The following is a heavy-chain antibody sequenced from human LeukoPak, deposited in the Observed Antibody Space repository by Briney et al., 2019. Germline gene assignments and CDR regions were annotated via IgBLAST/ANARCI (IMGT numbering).Heavy chain of an antibody. D-gene: IGHD4-23*01. J-gene: IGHJ6*02. CDR1: GGSISSYY. Sequence: SETLSLTCTVSGGSISSYYWSWIRQPPGKGLEWIGYIYYSGSTNYNPSLKSRVTISVDTSKNQFSLKLSSVTAADTAVYYCARDVTVVTPGYYYYGMDVWGQGTTVTVSS. CDR3: ARDVTVVTPGYYYYGMDV. V-gene: IGHV4-59*01. CDR2: IYYSGST.